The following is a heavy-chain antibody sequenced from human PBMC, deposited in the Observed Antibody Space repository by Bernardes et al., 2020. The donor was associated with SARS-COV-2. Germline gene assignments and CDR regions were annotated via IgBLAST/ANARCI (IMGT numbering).Heavy chain of an antibody. CDR1: GFTFSSYW. J-gene: IGHJ2*01. Sequence: GRTLQLSCGASGFTFSSYWMTWVRQAPGTGLEWVANIKADGSETYYVDSVKGRFTISRDNAKNSLYLQIHSLRAEDTAVYYCARGYYDSLTVHHTYWYFDRWGRGIRVTVAS. CDR3: ARGYYDSLTVHHTYWYFDR. D-gene: IGHD3-9*01. V-gene: IGHV3-7*01. CDR2: IKADGSET.